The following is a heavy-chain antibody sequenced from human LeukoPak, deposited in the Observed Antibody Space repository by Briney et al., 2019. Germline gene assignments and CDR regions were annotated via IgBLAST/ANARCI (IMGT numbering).Heavy chain of an antibody. J-gene: IGHJ5*02. D-gene: IGHD3-10*01. CDR3: ARDTGQYAPGTPGFTRFDP. CDR2: IYYSGST. CDR1: GGSISSSNYY. V-gene: IGHV4-39*07. Sequence: SETLSLTCTVSGGSISSSNYYWGWIRQPPGKGLEWIGSIYYSGSTYYNPSLKSRVIVSLDTSKNQFSLKLTSVTAADTAVYYCARDTGQYAPGTPGFTRFDPWGQGTLVTVSS.